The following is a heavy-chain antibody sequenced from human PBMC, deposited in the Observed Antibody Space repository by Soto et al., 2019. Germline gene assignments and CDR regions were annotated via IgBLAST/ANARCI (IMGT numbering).Heavy chain of an antibody. CDR2: IIPIFGTA. V-gene: IGHV1-69*06. Sequence: QVQPVQSGAEVKKPGSSVKVSCKASGGTFSSYAISWVRQAPGQGLERMGGIIPIFGTAHYAQKFQARVTITAHKSTSTAYMELIRLSAEDTVVDYCARRRCSGGSCDSYYYYRIDVWGQGNTGHVSS. D-gene: IGHD2-15*01. CDR3: ARRRCSGGSCDSYYYYRIDV. J-gene: IGHJ6*02. CDR1: GGTFSSYA.